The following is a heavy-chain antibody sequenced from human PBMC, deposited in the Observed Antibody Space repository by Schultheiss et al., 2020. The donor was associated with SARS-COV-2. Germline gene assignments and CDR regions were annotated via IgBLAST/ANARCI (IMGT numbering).Heavy chain of an antibody. J-gene: IGHJ6*02. Sequence: GESLKISCKASGYRFSSNWIGWVRQMPGKGLQWMGIIYPGDSDTRYSPSFQGQVTISADKSISTAYLQWSSLKASDTAMYYCARRNDPYYYYGMDVWGQGTTVTVSS. D-gene: IGHD1-1*01. V-gene: IGHV5-51*01. CDR2: IYPGDSDT. CDR3: ARRNDPYYYYGMDV. CDR1: GYRFSSNW.